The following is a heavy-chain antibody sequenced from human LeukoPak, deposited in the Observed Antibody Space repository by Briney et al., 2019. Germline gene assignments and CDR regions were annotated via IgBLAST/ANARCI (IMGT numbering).Heavy chain of an antibody. CDR2: ISSSGSTI. CDR3: ARDRSAIAVAGTSDYYGMDV. D-gene: IGHD6-19*01. J-gene: IGHJ6*02. Sequence: PGGSLRLSCAASGFTFSSYEMNWVRQAPGEGLEWVSYISSSGSTIYYADSVKGRFTISRDNAKNSLYLQMNSLRAEDTAVYYCARDRSAIAVAGTSDYYGMDVWGQGTTVTVSS. V-gene: IGHV3-48*03. CDR1: GFTFSSYE.